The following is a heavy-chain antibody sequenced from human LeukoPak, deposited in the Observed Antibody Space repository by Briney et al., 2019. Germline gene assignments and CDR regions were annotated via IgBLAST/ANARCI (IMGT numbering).Heavy chain of an antibody. CDR1: GFXFSSYW. J-gene: IGHJ4*02. V-gene: IGHV3-74*01. Sequence: GGSLRLSCGASGFXFSSYWMHWVRQAPGKGLVWVSRINDDGSRTIYTDSVKGRFTISRDNAKNTVYLQMNSLRVEDTAVYYCAGGCDYWGQGTLVTVSS. CDR2: INDDGSRT. CDR3: AGGCDY.